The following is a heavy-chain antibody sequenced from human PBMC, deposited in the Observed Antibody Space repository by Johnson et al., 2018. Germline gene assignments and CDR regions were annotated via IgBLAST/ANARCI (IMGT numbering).Heavy chain of an antibody. Sequence: VQLVQSGGGLVKPGGSLRLSCAASGFTFSSYSMNWVRQAPGKGLEWVSSISSSGGSTYYADSVKGRFTISRDNSKNTLYLQMNSLRAEDTAVYYCARDWLGGFDSSGYYPESFQHWGQGTRVTVSA. CDR3: ARDWLGGFDSSGYYPESFQH. CDR2: ISSSGGST. CDR1: GFTFSSYS. D-gene: IGHD3-22*01. J-gene: IGHJ1*01. V-gene: IGHV3-21*01.